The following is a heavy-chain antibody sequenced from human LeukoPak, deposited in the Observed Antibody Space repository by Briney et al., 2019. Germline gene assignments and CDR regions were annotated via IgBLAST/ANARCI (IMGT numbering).Heavy chain of an antibody. Sequence: PGGSLRLSCAASGFTFSSYWMHWVRQAPGKGLVWVSRINSDGSSTSYADSVKGRFTISGDNAKNTLYLQMNSLRAEDTAVYYCARGITYYDILDYGMDVWGQGTTVTVSS. CDR1: GFTFSSYW. J-gene: IGHJ6*02. V-gene: IGHV3-74*01. CDR2: INSDGSST. CDR3: ARGITYYDILDYGMDV. D-gene: IGHD3-9*01.